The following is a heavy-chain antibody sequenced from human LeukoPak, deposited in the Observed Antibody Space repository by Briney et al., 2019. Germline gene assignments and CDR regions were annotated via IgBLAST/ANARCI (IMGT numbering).Heavy chain of an antibody. CDR1: GFIVSSNY. Sequence: GGSLRLSCAASGFIVSSNYMSWVRQAPGKGLEWVSFINPDGSTTNYADSVKGRFTISRDNAKNALYLQMNSLRAEDTAVYYCAKDRPTVYSSSWLHFLDSWGQGTLVTVSS. D-gene: IGHD6-13*01. J-gene: IGHJ4*02. CDR2: INPDGSTT. V-gene: IGHV3-74*01. CDR3: AKDRPTVYSSSWLHFLDS.